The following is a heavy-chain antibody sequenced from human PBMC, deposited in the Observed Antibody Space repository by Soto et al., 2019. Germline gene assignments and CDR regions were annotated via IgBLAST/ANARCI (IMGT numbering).Heavy chain of an antibody. CDR1: GYTFTSYG. CDR2: ISAYNGNT. Sequence: ASVKVSCKASGYTFTSYGISWVRQAPGQGLEWMGWISAYNGNTNYAQKLQGRVTMTTDTSTSTAYMELRSLRSDDTAVYYCARARIVATTTYYFDYWGQGTLVTVSS. CDR3: ARARIVATTTYYFDY. D-gene: IGHD5-12*01. J-gene: IGHJ4*02. V-gene: IGHV1-18*01.